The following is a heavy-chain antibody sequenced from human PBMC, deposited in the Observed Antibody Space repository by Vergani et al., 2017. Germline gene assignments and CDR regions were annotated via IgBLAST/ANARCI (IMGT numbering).Heavy chain of an antibody. CDR2: ISSSSSYI. D-gene: IGHD5-18*01. CDR3: ARDPSTDTETGDY. J-gene: IGHJ4*02. CDR1: GFTFSSYS. V-gene: IGHV3-21*01. Sequence: EVQLVESGGGLVKPGGSLRLSCAASGFTFSSYSMNWVRQAPGKGLEWVSSISSSSSYIYYADSVKGRFTISRDNAKNSLYLQMNSLRAKDTAVYYCARDPSTDTETGDYWGQGTLVTVSS.